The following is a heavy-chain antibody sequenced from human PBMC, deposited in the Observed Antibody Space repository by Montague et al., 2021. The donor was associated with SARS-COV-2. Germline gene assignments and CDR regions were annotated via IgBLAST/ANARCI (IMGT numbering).Heavy chain of an antibody. J-gene: IGHJ4*02. D-gene: IGHD3-10*01. Sequence: SETLSLTCNVSGDSITNTRYFWGWIRQPPGKALEWIGSIYHNGKTYYNPALERRALMSIDTSKNQFSLRLSSVIASDTAVYYCAGEVKYFFDIWGQGFLVTISS. CDR2: IYHNGKT. V-gene: IGHV4-39*01. CDR3: AGEVKYFFDI. CDR1: GDSITNTRYF.